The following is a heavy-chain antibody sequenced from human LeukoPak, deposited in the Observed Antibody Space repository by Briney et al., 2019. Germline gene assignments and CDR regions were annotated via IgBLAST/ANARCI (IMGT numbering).Heavy chain of an antibody. CDR3: ASGSTVKPGGLIDY. D-gene: IGHD4-17*01. Sequence: ASVKVSCKASGYTFTSYGISWVRQAPGQRLEWMGWINTNTGNPTYAQGFTGRFVFSLDTSVSTAYLQISSLKAEDTAVYYCASGSTVKPGGLIDYWGQGTLVTVSS. V-gene: IGHV7-4-1*02. J-gene: IGHJ4*02. CDR1: GYTFTSYG. CDR2: INTNTGNP.